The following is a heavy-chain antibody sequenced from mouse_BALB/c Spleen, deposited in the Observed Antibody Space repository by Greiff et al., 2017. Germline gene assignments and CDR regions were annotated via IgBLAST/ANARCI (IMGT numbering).Heavy chain of an antibody. CDR2: IYPGSGST. D-gene: IGHD4-1*01. CDR1: GYTFTSYW. CDR3: TSWDYLDY. Sequence: LQQPGSELVRPGASVKLSCKASGYTFTSYWMHWVKQRPGQGLEWIGNIYPGSGSTNYDEKFKSKATLTVDTSSSTAYMQLSSLTSEDSAVYYCTSWDYLDYWGQGTTLTVSS. J-gene: IGHJ2*01. V-gene: IGHV1S22*01.